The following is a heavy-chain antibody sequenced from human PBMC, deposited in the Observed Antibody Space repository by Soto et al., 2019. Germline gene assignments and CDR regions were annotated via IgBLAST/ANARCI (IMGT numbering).Heavy chain of an antibody. V-gene: IGHV3-23*01. CDR2: ISGGGGGT. Sequence: GSLRLACVVSGFTCSSYTMSWVRQATGKGLEWVSAISGGGGGTNYADSVKGRFTISRDNSKNTLYLEMNILRVEDTAVYYCVALTGWYAVDVSDYWGQGTLVTVSS. CDR3: VALTGWYAVDVSDY. D-gene: IGHD6-19*01. CDR1: GFTCSSYT. J-gene: IGHJ4*02.